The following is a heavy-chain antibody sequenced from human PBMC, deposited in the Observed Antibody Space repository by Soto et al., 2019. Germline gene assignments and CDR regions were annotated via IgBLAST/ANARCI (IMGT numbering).Heavy chain of an antibody. CDR1: GFSLTTSEVG. CDR3: AHKWSGFDP. J-gene: IGHJ5*02. Sequence: QITLKESGPTLVKPTQPLTLTCTFSGFSLTTSEVGVGWIRQPPGKALEWLGLIYWDDDKHYSPSLKSRLTVTKDTSKNQVVLTMTDMDPVDTATYYCAHKWSGFDPWGQGILVTVSS. V-gene: IGHV2-5*02. CDR2: IYWDDDK. D-gene: IGHD2-15*01.